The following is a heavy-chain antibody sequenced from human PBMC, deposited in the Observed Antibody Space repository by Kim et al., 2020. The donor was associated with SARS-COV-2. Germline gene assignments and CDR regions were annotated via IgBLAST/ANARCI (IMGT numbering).Heavy chain of an antibody. Sequence: SVKVSCKASGGTFSSYAISWVRQAPGQGLEWMVGIIPIFGTANYAQKFQGRVTITADESTSTAYMELSSLRSEDTAVYYCTRDVGGSWYDYYYYGMDVWGQGTTVTVSS. J-gene: IGHJ6*02. D-gene: IGHD6-13*01. V-gene: IGHV1-69*13. CDR2: IIPIFGTA. CDR1: GGTFSSYA. CDR3: TRDVGGSWYDYYYYGMDV.